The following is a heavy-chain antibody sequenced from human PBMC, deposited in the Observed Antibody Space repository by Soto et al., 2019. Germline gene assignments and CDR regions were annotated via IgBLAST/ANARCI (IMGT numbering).Heavy chain of an antibody. J-gene: IGHJ4*02. V-gene: IGHV3-66*01. CDR1: GFTVSSNY. Sequence: PRGSLRLSCAASGFTVSSNYMSWVRQAPGKGLEWVSVIYSGGSTYYADSVKGRFTISRDNSKNTLYLQMNSLRAEDTAVYYCATLYDFWSAPYFDYWGQGTLVTVSS. CDR3: ATLYDFWSAPYFDY. D-gene: IGHD3-3*01. CDR2: IYSGGST.